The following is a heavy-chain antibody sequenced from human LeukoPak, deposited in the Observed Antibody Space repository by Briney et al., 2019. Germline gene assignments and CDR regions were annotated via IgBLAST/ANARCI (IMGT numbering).Heavy chain of an antibody. Sequence: SETLSLTCTVSGYSISSGYYWGWIRQPPGKGLEWIGNIYPTGSTYYNPSLKSRVTISVDTSKNQFSLKLSSVTAADTAVYYCARSFDGYNLRYYFDYWGQGTLVTVSS. CDR3: ARSFDGYNLRYYFDY. V-gene: IGHV4-38-2*02. J-gene: IGHJ4*02. CDR1: GYSISSGYY. CDR2: IYPTGST. D-gene: IGHD5-24*01.